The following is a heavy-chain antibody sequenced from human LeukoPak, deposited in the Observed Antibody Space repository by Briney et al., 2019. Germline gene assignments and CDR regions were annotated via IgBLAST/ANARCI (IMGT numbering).Heavy chain of an antibody. V-gene: IGHV3-23*01. CDR2: ISGSGDAT. CDR3: AKAGPYYSDS. Sequence: GGSLRLSCAASGVTFNNYGMRWVRQAPGMGLEWVSTISGSGDATYYADSVKGRFTISRDNSKNTLFLQMNSLTAEDTAVYYCAKAGPYYSDSWGQGTLVTVSS. J-gene: IGHJ4*02. CDR1: GVTFNNYG.